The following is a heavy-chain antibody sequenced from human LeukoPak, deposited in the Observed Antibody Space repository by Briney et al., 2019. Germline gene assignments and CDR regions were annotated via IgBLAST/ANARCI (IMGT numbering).Heavy chain of an antibody. CDR3: AKAEALLWFGELSGYFDY. J-gene: IGHJ4*02. Sequence: GGSLRLSCAASGFTFDDYAVHWVRQAPGKGLEWVSGISWNSGSIGYADSVKGRFTISRDNAKNSLYLQMNSLRAEDTALYYCAKAEALLWFGELSGYFDYWGQGTLVTVSP. CDR1: GFTFDDYA. V-gene: IGHV3-9*01. D-gene: IGHD3-10*01. CDR2: ISWNSGSI.